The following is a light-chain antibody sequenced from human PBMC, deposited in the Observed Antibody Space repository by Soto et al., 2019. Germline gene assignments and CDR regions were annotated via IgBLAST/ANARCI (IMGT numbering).Light chain of an antibody. CDR1: QGISSW. J-gene: IGKJ4*02. Sequence: DIQMTQSPSSVSASVGDRVTITCRASQGISSWLAWSQQKPGKAPKLLIYAASSLQSGVPSRVSGSGSGTDFTLTISSLQPEDFATYYCQQDNSFPRFGGGTKVEIK. CDR3: QQDNSFPR. CDR2: AAS. V-gene: IGKV1D-12*01.